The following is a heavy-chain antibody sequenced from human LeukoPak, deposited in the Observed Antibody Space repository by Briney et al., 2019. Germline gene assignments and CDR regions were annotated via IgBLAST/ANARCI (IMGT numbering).Heavy chain of an antibody. CDR1: GGSISSSHYY. CDR3: AGHALSIRWFDP. D-gene: IGHD3-10*01. Sequence: SETLSLTCTVSGGSISSSHYYWGWIRQPPGKGLEWIGSMYYSGSTYYNPSLKSRVNISVDTSKNQFSLKLSSVTAADTAVYYCAGHALSIRWFDPWGQGTLVTVSS. CDR2: MYYSGST. V-gene: IGHV4-39*01. J-gene: IGHJ5*02.